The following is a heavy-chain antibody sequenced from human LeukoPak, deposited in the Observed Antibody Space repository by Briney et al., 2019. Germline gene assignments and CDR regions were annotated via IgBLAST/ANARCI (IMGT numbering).Heavy chain of an antibody. V-gene: IGHV3-23*01. D-gene: IGHD6-13*01. Sequence: GGSLRLSCAASGFTFSDAWMSWVRQVPGKGLEWVSNISGNGGSTYYADSVKGRFTISRDNSKNTLYLQMNSLRAEDTAIYYCAKGSWRSAFDFWGQGQWSPSLQ. J-gene: IGHJ3*01. CDR3: AKGSWRSAFDF. CDR2: ISGNGGST. CDR1: GFTFSDAW.